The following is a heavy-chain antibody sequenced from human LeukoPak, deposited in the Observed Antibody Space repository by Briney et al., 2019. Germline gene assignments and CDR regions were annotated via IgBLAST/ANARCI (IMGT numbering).Heavy chain of an antibody. J-gene: IGHJ4*02. CDR1: GESFSGYY. CDR2: INPSGGT. D-gene: IGHD3-16*01. CDR3: ARGSNRARLAN. V-gene: IGHV4-34*01. Sequence: WETLSLTCGVSGESFSGYYWNWIRQPPGNGLEWIGEINPSGGTNYSPSLKSRATISVDTSTNQFSLKVTSVTAADTAVYYCARGSNRARLANWGRGTQVTVSS.